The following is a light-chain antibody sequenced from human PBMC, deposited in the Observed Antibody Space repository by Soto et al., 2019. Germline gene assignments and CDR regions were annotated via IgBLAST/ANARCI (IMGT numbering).Light chain of an antibody. CDR2: DAS. Sequence: EIVLTQSPATVSLSPGERATLSCRASQSVSSYLAWYQHKPGQAPRLLIYDASNRATGIPARFSGSGSGTDFTLTISSLEPEDFAVYYCQQHTDWPPAVTFGQGTRLEIK. CDR3: QQHTDWPPAVT. V-gene: IGKV3-11*01. CDR1: QSVSSY. J-gene: IGKJ5*01.